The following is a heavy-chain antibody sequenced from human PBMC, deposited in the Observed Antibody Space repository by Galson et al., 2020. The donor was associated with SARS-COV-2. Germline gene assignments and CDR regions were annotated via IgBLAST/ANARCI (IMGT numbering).Heavy chain of an antibody. V-gene: IGHV3-48*04. J-gene: IGHJ4*02. CDR1: GFTYSSYT. CDR3: ARERLEY. D-gene: IGHD1-1*01. Sequence: GGSLRLSCAASGFTYSSYTMNWVRQTPVKGLELVAYIRRSSGTIYDADSVKSRFTISRDNAKNSLYLQLNSLRVEDTAVYYCARERLEYWGQGTLVTVSS. CDR2: IRRSSGTI.